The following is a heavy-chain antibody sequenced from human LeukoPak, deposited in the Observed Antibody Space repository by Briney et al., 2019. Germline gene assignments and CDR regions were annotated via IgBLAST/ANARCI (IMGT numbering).Heavy chain of an antibody. D-gene: IGHD4-23*01. CDR1: GGSISSYY. CDR3: ARADYGGNGDY. V-gene: IGHV4-59*01. J-gene: IGHJ4*02. Sequence: SETLSLTCTVSGGSISSYYWSWIRQPPGKGLEWIGYIYYSGSTNYNPSLKSRVTISVDTSKNQFSLKLSSVTAADTAVYYCARADYGGNGDYWGQGTLVTVSS. CDR2: IYYSGST.